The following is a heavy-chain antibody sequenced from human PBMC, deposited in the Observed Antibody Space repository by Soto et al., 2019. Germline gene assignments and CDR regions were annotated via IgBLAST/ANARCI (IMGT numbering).Heavy chain of an antibody. CDR1: GGSVTSDEDY. V-gene: IGHV4-30-4*01. J-gene: IGHJ4*02. CDR2: ISSSGST. CDR3: ATESGSTYGYFDH. Sequence: SETLSLTCTVSGGSVTSDEDYWTWIRQSPGKGLEWIGCISSSGSTGYNPSLKTRLSMSVDRSKNQFTLRLTSVTAADTAVYFCATESGSTYGYFDHWGQGTQVTVSS. D-gene: IGHD5-18*01.